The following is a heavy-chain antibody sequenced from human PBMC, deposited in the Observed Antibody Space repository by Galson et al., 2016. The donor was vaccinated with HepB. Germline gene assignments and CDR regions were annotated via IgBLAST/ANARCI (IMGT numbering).Heavy chain of an antibody. CDR1: GDSVSSNSAG. CDR3: AREGVLPYYFDS. D-gene: IGHD2-15*01. V-gene: IGHV6-1*01. Sequence: ISGDSVSSNSAGWNWIRQSPSRGLEWLGRTYYRSKWYNDYAVSVRSRITINPDTSKNQVSLQLNSVTPEDTAVYYCAREGVLPYYFDSWGQGTLVTVSS. J-gene: IGHJ4*02. CDR2: TYYRSKWYN.